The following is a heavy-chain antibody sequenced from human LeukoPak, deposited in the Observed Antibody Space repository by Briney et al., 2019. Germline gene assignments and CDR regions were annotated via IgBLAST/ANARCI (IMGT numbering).Heavy chain of an antibody. V-gene: IGHV1-69*13. Sequence: ASVKVSCKASGGTFSSYAISWVRQAPGQGLEWMGGIIPIFGTANYAQKFQGRVTITADESTSTAYMELSSLRSEDTAVYYCARAAGDRVEPIQPFDYWGQGTLVTVSS. J-gene: IGHJ4*02. CDR2: IIPIFGTA. CDR3: ARAAGDRVEPIQPFDY. CDR1: GGTFSSYA. D-gene: IGHD1-1*01.